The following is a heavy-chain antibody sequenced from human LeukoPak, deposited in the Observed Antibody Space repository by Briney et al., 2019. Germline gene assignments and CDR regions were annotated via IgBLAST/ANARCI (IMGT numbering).Heavy chain of an antibody. V-gene: IGHV4-4*07. CDR3: AREGTGTYYDFWSGYSRHPLFDY. J-gene: IGHJ4*02. Sequence: SETLSLTCTVSGGSISSYYWSWIQQPAGKGLEWIGRIYTSGSTNYNPSLKSRVTMSVDTSKNQFSLKLSSVTAADTAVYYCAREGTGTYYDFWSGYSRHPLFDYWGQGTLVTVSS. CDR1: GGSISSYY. CDR2: IYTSGST. D-gene: IGHD3-3*01.